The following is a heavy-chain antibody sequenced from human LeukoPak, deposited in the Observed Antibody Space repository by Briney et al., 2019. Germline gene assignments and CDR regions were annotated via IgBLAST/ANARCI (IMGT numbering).Heavy chain of an antibody. J-gene: IGHJ4*02. CDR3: ARDIGHAAAAHTRDY. CDR2: IYSGGST. V-gene: IGHV3-66*01. Sequence: GGSLRLSCAASGFTVSSNYMSWVRQAPGKGLEWVSVIYSGGSTYYADSVKGRFTISRDNSKNTLYLQMNSLRAEDTAVYYCARDIGHAAAAHTRDYWGQGTLVTVSS. CDR1: GFTVSSNY. D-gene: IGHD6-13*01.